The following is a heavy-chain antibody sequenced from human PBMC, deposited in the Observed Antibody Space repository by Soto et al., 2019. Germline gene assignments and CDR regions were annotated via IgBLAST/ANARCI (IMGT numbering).Heavy chain of an antibody. Sequence: SETLSLTCTVSGGSISSSSYYWAWVRQPPGKGLEWIGSIYYSGTTYYNPSLKSRVTISEDTSKNQFSLKLSSVTAADTAVFYFARDLYYDSSGYYYGWFDPWGQGTLVTVSS. CDR2: IYYSGTT. CDR3: ARDLYYDSSGYYYGWFDP. D-gene: IGHD3-22*01. CDR1: GGSISSSSYY. V-gene: IGHV4-39*07. J-gene: IGHJ5*02.